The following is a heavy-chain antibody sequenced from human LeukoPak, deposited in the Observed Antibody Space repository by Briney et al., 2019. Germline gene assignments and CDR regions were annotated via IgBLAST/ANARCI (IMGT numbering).Heavy chain of an antibody. CDR3: VKNFWSDKYYYYYMDV. J-gene: IGHJ6*03. V-gene: IGHV3-33*06. CDR1: GFTFSSYG. CDR2: IWYDGSNK. D-gene: IGHD3-3*01. Sequence: GGSLRLSCAASGFTFSSYGMHWVRQAPGKGLEWVAVIWYDGSNKYYADSVKGRFTISRDNSKNTLYLQMNSLRAEDTAVYYCVKNFWSDKYYYYYMDVWGKGTTVTVSS.